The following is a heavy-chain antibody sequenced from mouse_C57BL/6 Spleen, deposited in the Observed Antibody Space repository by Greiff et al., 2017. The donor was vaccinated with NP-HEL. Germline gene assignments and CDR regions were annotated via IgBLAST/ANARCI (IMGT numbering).Heavy chain of an antibody. D-gene: IGHD1-1*01. CDR2: INPNNGGT. Sequence: EVQLQQSGPELVKPGASVKIPCKASGYTFTDYNMDWVKQSHGKSLEWIGDINPNNGGTIYNQKFKGKATLTVDKSSSTAYMELRSLTSEDTAVYYCARSRMDGSCYVLDWYFDVWGKGTTVTVSS. J-gene: IGHJ1*03. V-gene: IGHV1-18*01. CDR3: ARSRMDGSCYVLDWYFDV. CDR1: GYTFTDYN.